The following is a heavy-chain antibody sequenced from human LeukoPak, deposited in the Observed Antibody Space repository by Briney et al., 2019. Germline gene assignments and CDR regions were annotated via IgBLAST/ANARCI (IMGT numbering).Heavy chain of an antibody. CDR2: ISSSSSYT. V-gene: IGHV3-11*06. D-gene: IGHD6-19*01. CDR3: ARHSSGWYPYDY. CDR1: GFTFSDYY. J-gene: IGHJ4*02. Sequence: NAGGSLRLSCAASGFTFSDYYMSRIRQAPGKGLEWVSYISSSSSYTNYADSVKGRFTISRDNAKNSLYLQMNSLRAEDTAVYYCARHSSGWYPYDYWGQGTLVTVSS.